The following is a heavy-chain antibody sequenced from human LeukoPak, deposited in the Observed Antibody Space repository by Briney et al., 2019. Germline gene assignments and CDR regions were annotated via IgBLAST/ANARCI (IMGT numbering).Heavy chain of an antibody. CDR2: INHSGST. V-gene: IGHV4-34*01. Sequence: SETLSLTCAVYGGSFSGYYWSWIRQPPGKGREWVGEINHSGSTNYNPSLKSRVTISVDTAKNQFSLKLSSVTAADTAVYYCALGLYYYGSGSKSSLDYWGQGTLVTVSS. J-gene: IGHJ4*02. CDR3: ALGLYYYGSGSKSSLDY. D-gene: IGHD3-10*01. CDR1: GGSFSGYY.